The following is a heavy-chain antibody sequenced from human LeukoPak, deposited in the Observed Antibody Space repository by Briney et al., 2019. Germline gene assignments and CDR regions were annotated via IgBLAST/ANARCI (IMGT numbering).Heavy chain of an antibody. CDR3: AAGRSETYYSPFDY. CDR1: GFTFTSSA. CDR2: IVVGSGNT. Sequence: SVKVSCKASGFTFTSSAVQWVRQARGQRLEWIGWIVVGSGNTNYAQKFQERVTITRDMSTSTAYMELSSLRSDDTAMYYCAAGRSETYYSPFDYWGQGTLVTVSS. V-gene: IGHV1-58*01. J-gene: IGHJ4*02. D-gene: IGHD1-26*01.